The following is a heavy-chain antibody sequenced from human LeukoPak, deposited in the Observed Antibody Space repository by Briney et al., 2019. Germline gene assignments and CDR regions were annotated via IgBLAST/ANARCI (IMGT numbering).Heavy chain of an antibody. J-gene: IGHJ5*02. D-gene: IGHD5-18*01. V-gene: IGHV4-59*01. CDR1: GASISSYY. Sequence: SETLSLTCTVSGASISSYYWSWIRQPPGKGLEWIGYIYYSGSTYYNPSLKSRVTISVDTSKNQFSLKLSSVTAADTAVYYCARGYSYGAYWFDPWGQGTLVTVSS. CDR2: IYYSGST. CDR3: ARGYSYGAYWFDP.